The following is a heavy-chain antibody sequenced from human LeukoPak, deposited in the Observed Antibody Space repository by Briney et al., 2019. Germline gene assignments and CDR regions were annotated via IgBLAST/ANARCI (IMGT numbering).Heavy chain of an antibody. J-gene: IGHJ3*02. Sequence: ASVKVSCKASGYTFTSYAMNWVRQALGQGLEWMGWINTNTGNPTYAQGFTGRFVFSLDTSVSTAYLQISSLKAEDTAVYYCARILEDNDILIMEGAFDIWGQGTMVTVSS. D-gene: IGHD3-9*01. CDR3: ARILEDNDILIMEGAFDI. CDR1: GYTFTSYA. V-gene: IGHV7-4-1*02. CDR2: INTNTGNP.